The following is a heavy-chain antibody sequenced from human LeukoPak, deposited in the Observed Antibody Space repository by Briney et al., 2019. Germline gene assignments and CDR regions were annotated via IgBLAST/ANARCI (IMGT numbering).Heavy chain of an antibody. J-gene: IGHJ4*02. Sequence: GSSVEVSCKASGGTFSNYAISWVRQAPGQGLEWMGGIIPIFGTANYAQKFLGRVTITTDESTSTAYMELSSLRSEDTAVYYCAGGTSTFGVVIILDYWGQGTRVTVSS. CDR2: IIPIFGTA. D-gene: IGHD3-3*01. CDR1: GGTFSNYA. V-gene: IGHV1-69*05. CDR3: AGGTSTFGVVIILDY.